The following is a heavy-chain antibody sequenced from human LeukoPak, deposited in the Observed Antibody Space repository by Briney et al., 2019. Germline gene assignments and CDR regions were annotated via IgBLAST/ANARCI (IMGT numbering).Heavy chain of an antibody. Sequence: SETLSLTCTVSGGSISSSSYYWGWIRQPPGKGLEWIGSIYYSGSTYYNPSLKSRVTISVDTSKNQFSLKLSSVTAADTAVYYCATSGPYYRPYYFDYWGQGTLVTVSS. CDR3: ATSGPYYRPYYFDY. D-gene: IGHD1-14*01. CDR1: GGSISSSSYY. CDR2: IYYSGST. J-gene: IGHJ4*02. V-gene: IGHV4-39*07.